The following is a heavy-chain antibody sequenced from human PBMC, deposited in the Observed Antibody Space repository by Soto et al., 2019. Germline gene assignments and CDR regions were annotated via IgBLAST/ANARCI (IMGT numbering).Heavy chain of an antibody. CDR2: IYPGDSDT. Sequence: PGESLKISCKGSGYSFTSYWIGWVRQMPGKGLEWMGIIYPGDSDTRYSPSFQGQVTISADKSISTAYLQWSSLKASDTAMYYCVYLGLWAAAGTNQDDYWGQGTLVTRLL. CDR3: VYLGLWAAAGTNQDDY. V-gene: IGHV5-51*01. CDR1: GYSFTSYW. J-gene: IGHJ4*02. D-gene: IGHD6-13*01.